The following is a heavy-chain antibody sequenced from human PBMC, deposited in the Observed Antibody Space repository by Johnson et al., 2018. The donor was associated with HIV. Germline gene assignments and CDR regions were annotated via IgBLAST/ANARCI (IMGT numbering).Heavy chain of an antibody. D-gene: IGHD1-26*01. CDR3: ARLEELLRAFDI. Sequence: VQLVESGGGVVRPGGSLRLSCAASGFTFDDYGMSWVRQAPGKGLEWVSGINWNGGSTGYTDSVKGRFTISRDNSKNTLYLQMNSLRAEDTAVYYCARLEELLRAFDIWGQGTMVTVSS. CDR2: INWNGGST. J-gene: IGHJ3*02. CDR1: GFTFDDYG. V-gene: IGHV3-20*04.